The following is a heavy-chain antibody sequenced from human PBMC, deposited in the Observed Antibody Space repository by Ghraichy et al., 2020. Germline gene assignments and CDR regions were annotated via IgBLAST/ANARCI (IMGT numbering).Heavy chain of an antibody. V-gene: IGHV3-21*01. CDR1: GFTFSSYS. CDR2: ISSSSSYI. J-gene: IGHJ6*03. Sequence: GGSLRLSCAASGFTFSSYSMNWVRQAPGKGLEWVSSISSSSSYIYYADSVKGRFTISRDNAKNSLYLQMNSLRAEDTAVYYCARDYCSSTSCYIYYYYYYMDVWGKGTTVTVSS. D-gene: IGHD2-2*02. CDR3: ARDYCSSTSCYIYYYYYYMDV.